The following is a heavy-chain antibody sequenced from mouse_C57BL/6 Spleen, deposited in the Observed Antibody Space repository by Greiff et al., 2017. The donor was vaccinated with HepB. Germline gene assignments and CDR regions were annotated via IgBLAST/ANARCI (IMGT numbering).Heavy chain of an antibody. V-gene: IGHV1-54*01. D-gene: IGHD1-1*01. Sequence: QAQLQQSGAELVRPGTSVKVSCKASGYAFTNYLIEWVKQRPGQGLEWIGVINPGSGGTNYNEKFKGKATLTADKSSSTAYMQLSSLTSEDSAVYFCARSVGSSLYWYFDVWGTGTTVTVSS. CDR1: GYAFTNYL. CDR3: ARSVGSSLYWYFDV. CDR2: INPGSGGT. J-gene: IGHJ1*03.